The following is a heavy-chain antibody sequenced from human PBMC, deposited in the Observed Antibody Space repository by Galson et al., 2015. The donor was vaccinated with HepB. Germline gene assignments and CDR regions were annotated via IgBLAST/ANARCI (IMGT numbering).Heavy chain of an antibody. CDR1: GFTFSSYA. CDR2: ISGSGGST. CDR3: AKGEMATPVFSLALV. J-gene: IGHJ4*02. V-gene: IGHV3-23*01. D-gene: IGHD5-24*01. Sequence: SLRLSCAASGFTFSSYAMSWVRQAQGKGLEWVSAISGSGGSTYYADSVKGRFTISRDNSKNTLYLQMNSLRAEDTAVYYCAKGEMATPVFSLALVWGQGTLVTVSS.